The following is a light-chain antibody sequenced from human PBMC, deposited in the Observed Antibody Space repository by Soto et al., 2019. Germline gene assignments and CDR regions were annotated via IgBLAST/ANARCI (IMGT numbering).Light chain of an antibody. J-gene: IGLJ2*01. CDR3: AAWDDSLKAVV. CDR2: SNN. V-gene: IGLV1-47*02. Sequence: QSVLTQPPSASGSPGQSVTISCTGSSSDVGGYNYVSWYQQYPGKAPKLLIFSNNQRPSGVPDRFSGSRSGTSASLAISGLQSEDEADYHCAAWDDSLKAVVFGGGTKLTVL. CDR1: SSDVGGYNY.